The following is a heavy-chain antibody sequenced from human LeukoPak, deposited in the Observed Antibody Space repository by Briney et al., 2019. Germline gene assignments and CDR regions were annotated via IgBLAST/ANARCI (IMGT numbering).Heavy chain of an antibody. CDR1: GFTFSDYY. D-gene: IGHD3-16*01. Sequence: GGSLRLSCAASGFTFSDYYMSWIRQAPGKGLEWISYISSSSSHTNYLESVKGRFTISRDNTKNSLYLQMNSLRAEDTAMYYCASGGHVDYLGQGTLVTVSS. V-gene: IGHV3-11*06. CDR2: ISSSSSHT. J-gene: IGHJ4*02. CDR3: ASGGHVDY.